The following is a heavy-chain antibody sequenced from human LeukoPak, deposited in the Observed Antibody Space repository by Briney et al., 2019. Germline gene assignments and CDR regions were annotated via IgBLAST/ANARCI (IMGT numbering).Heavy chain of an antibody. CDR2: ISGSGGST. Sequence: GGSLRLSCAASGFTFSSYAISWVRQAPGKGLEWVSAISGSGGSTYYADSVKGRFTISRDNSKNTLYLQMNSLRAEDTAVYYCAKDPAMYSGSHNFDYWGQGTLVTVSS. V-gene: IGHV3-23*01. CDR3: AKDPAMYSGSHNFDY. D-gene: IGHD1-26*01. CDR1: GFTFSSYA. J-gene: IGHJ4*02.